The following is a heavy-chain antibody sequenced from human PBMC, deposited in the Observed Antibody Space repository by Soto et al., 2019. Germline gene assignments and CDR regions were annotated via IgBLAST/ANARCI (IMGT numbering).Heavy chain of an antibody. D-gene: IGHD6-13*01. CDR2: IYYSGST. V-gene: IGHV4-39*01. CDR1: GGSISSSSYY. J-gene: IGHJ4*01. CDR3: ARRDFDSSRIHY. Sequence: SETLSLTCTVSGGSISSSSYYWGWIRQPPGKGLEWIGSIYYSGSTYYNPSLKSRVTISVDTSKNQFSLKLSSVTAADTAVYYCARRDFDSSRIHYWGHGTLVTVSS.